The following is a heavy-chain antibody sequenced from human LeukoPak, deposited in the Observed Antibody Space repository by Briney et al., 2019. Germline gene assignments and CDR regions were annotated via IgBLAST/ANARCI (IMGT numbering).Heavy chain of an antibody. CDR2: IYSGGST. CDR1: GFTVSSNY. D-gene: IGHD4/OR15-4a*01. V-gene: IGHV3-53*01. Sequence: GGSLRLSCAASGFTVSSNYMSWVRQAPGKGLEWVSVIYSGGSTYYADSVKGRFTISRDGSKNALYLQMNSLRAEDTAVYYCARALTPSFYYDANDYWGQGTLVTVSS. CDR3: ARALTPSFYYDANDY. J-gene: IGHJ4*02.